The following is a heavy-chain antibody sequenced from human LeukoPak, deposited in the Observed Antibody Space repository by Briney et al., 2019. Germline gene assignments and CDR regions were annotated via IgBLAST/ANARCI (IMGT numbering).Heavy chain of an antibody. CDR3: ARDPYSGSYGDY. CDR2: ISAYNGNT. Sequence: ASVKVSCKASGYTFTSYGISWVRQAPGQGLEWMGWISAYNGNTNYAQKLQGRVTMTTDTSTSTAYMELRSLRSDNTAVYYCARDPYSGSYGDYWGQGTLVTVSS. D-gene: IGHD1-26*01. J-gene: IGHJ4*02. CDR1: GYTFTSYG. V-gene: IGHV1-18*01.